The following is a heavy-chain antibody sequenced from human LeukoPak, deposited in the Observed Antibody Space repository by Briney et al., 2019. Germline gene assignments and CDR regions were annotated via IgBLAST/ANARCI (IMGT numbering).Heavy chain of an antibody. CDR2: ISSSSSYK. J-gene: IGHJ6*03. Sequence: GGSLRLSCAASGFTFSSYSMNWVRQAPGKGLEWVSSISSSSSYKYYADSVKGRFTISRDNAKNLLYLQMNSLRVEDTAVYHCARALPHVRSGYYYYYMDVWGKGTTVTISS. D-gene: IGHD6-25*01. CDR1: GFTFSSYS. CDR3: ARALPHVRSGYYYYYMDV. V-gene: IGHV3-21*04.